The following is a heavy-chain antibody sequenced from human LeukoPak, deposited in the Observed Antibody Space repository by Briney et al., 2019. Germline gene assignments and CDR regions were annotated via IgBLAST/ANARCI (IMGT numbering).Heavy chain of an antibody. CDR1: GYTFTSYG. D-gene: IGHD3-3*01. J-gene: IGHJ3*02. CDR3: ARPSYYDFWSGYSAFDI. V-gene: IGHV1-18*01. CDR2: ISAYNGNT. Sequence: ASVKVSCEASGYTFTSYGISWVRQAPGQGLEWMGWISAYNGNTNYAQKLQGRVTMTTDTSTSTAYMGLRSLRSDDTAVYYCARPSYYDFWSGYSAFDIWGQGTMVTVSS.